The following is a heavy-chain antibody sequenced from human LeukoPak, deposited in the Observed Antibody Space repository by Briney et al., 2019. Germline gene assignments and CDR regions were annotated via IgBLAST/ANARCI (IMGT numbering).Heavy chain of an antibody. CDR3: AKTVYSIHGWLGGNYFDY. CDR2: ISGSGGST. CDR1: GFTFSSYA. J-gene: IGHJ4*02. Sequence: PGGSLRLSCAASGFTFSSYAMSWVRQAPGKGLEWVSAISGSGGSTYYADSVKGRFTISRDNSKNTLYLQMNSLRAEDTAVYYCAKTVYSIHGWLGGNYFDYWGQGTLVTVSS. V-gene: IGHV3-23*01. D-gene: IGHD6-19*01.